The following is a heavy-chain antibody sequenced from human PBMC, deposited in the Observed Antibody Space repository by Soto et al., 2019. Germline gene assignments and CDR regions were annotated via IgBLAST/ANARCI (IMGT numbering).Heavy chain of an antibody. J-gene: IGHJ5*02. D-gene: IGHD2-8*01. V-gene: IGHV3-48*02. CDR3: ARDNRMAGSFVL. CDR2: IISSSATT. Sequence: RRLSCAASGFTFSSYSMNWARQAPGKGLEWIAYIISSSATTFYADSVKGRFTISRDNAKSSLYLQMNSLRDEDTAVYYCARDNRMAGSFVLRGQGPLVT. CDR1: GFTFSSYS.